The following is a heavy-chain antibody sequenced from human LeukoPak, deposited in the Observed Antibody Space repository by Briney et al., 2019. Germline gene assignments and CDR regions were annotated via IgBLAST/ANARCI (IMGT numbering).Heavy chain of an antibody. CDR3: ARWPLTYYYDSSGYPNDAFDI. Sequence: GRSLRLSCAASGFTFSDYALHWVRQAPGKGLEWVAVISYDGSEKYFADSVQGRFTISRDNSKNTLSLQMNSLRAEDTAIYYCARWPLTYYYDSSGYPNDAFDIWGQGTMVTVSS. J-gene: IGHJ3*02. D-gene: IGHD3-22*01. CDR1: GFTFSDYA. CDR2: ISYDGSEK. V-gene: IGHV3-30*04.